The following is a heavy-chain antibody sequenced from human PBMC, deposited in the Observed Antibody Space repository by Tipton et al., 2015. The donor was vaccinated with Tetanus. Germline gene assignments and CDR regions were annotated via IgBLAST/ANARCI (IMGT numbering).Heavy chain of an antibody. CDR3: ARQCVVPAAENDYGDNAFDS. CDR1: GGSISSSTYY. CDR2: IYYSGNT. D-gene: IGHD2-2*01. V-gene: IGHV4-39*01. J-gene: IGHJ4*02. Sequence: LRLSCTVSGGSISSSTYYWGWIRQPPGKGLEWIGSIYYSGNTYYNPAPKSRVTISVDTSKNQFSLKLSSVTAADTAVYYCARQCVVPAAENDYGDNAFDSWGQGTLVTVSS.